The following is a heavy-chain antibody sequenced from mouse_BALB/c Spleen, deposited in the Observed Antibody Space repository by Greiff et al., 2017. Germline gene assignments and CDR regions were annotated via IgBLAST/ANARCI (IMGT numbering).Heavy chain of an antibody. J-gene: IGHJ3*01. D-gene: IGHD2-2*01. V-gene: IGHV1-14*01. CDR1: GYTFTSYV. CDR3: ARYPHYGYDGGAFAY. Sequence: EVQLQQSGPELVKPGASVKMSCKASGYTFTSYVMHWVKQKPGQGLEWIGYINPYNDGTKYNEKFKGKATLTSDKSSSTAYMELSSLTSEDSAVYYCARYPHYGYDGGAFAYWGQGTLVTVSA. CDR2: INPYNDGT.